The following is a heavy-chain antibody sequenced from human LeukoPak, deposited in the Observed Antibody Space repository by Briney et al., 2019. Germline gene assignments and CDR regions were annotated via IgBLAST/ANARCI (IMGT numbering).Heavy chain of an antibody. J-gene: IGHJ4*02. CDR1: GGSISSGSYY. D-gene: IGHD3-9*01. V-gene: IGHV4-61*02. CDR3: ARGLDWLLYFDY. CDR2: IYTSGST. Sequence: SETLSLTCTVSGGSISSGSYYWSWIRQPAGKGLEWIGRIYTSGSTNYNPSLKSRVTISVDTSKNQFSLKLSSVTAADTAVCYCARGLDWLLYFDYWGQGTLVTVSS.